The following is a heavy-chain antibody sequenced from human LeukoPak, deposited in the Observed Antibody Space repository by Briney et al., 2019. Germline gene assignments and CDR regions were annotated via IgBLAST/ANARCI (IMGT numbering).Heavy chain of an antibody. V-gene: IGHV4-59*08. J-gene: IGHJ4*02. Sequence: KPSETLSPTCTVSGGSISSYYWSWIRQPPGKGLEWIGHIYYSGSTTYNPSLKSRVTISVDTSKNQFSLKLSSLTAADTAVYYCARQSGYFDYWGQGALVTVSS. D-gene: IGHD1-26*01. CDR1: GGSISSYY. CDR3: ARQSGYFDY. CDR2: IYYSGST.